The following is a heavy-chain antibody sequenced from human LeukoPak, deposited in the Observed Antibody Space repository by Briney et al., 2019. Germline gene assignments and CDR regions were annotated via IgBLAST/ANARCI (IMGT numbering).Heavy chain of an antibody. V-gene: IGHV3-30*04. CDR3: ARDPMVRGVIHKYYFDY. CDR1: GFTFSSYA. D-gene: IGHD3-10*01. Sequence: GGSLRLSCAASGFTFSSYAMHWVRQAPGKGLEWVAVISYDGSNKYYADSVKGRFTISRDNSKNTLYLQMNSLRAEDTAVYYCARDPMVRGVIHKYYFDYWGQGTLVTVSS. J-gene: IGHJ4*02. CDR2: ISYDGSNK.